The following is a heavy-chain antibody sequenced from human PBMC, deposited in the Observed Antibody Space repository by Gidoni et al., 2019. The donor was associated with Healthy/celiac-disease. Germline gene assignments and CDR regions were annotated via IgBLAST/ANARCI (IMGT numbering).Heavy chain of an antibody. CDR3: AKHVDGAYCGGDCVAEYFQH. V-gene: IGHV3-23*01. J-gene: IGHJ1*01. CDR1: GFTFSSYA. D-gene: IGHD2-21*01. Sequence: EVQLLESGGGLVQPGGSLRLSCAASGFTFSSYAMSWVRQAPGKGLECVSAISGSGGSTYYADSVKGRFTISRDNSKNTLYLQMNSLRAEDTAVYYCAKHVDGAYCGGDCVAEYFQHWGQGTLVTVSS. CDR2: ISGSGGST.